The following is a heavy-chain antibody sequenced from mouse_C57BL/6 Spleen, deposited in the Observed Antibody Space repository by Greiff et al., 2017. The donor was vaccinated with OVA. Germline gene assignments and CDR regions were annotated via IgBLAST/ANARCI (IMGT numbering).Heavy chain of an antibody. J-gene: IGHJ3*01. Sequence: VQLQQPGAELVKPGASVKLSCKASGYTFTSYWMQWVKQRPGQGLEWIGEIDPNDSYTNYNQKFKGKATLTVDTSSSTAYMPLSSLASEDAAVYDCAGKYYSNWFAYWGQGTLVTVSA. V-gene: IGHV1-50*01. D-gene: IGHD2-5*01. CDR2: IDPNDSYT. CDR1: GYTFTSYW. CDR3: AGKYYSNWFAY.